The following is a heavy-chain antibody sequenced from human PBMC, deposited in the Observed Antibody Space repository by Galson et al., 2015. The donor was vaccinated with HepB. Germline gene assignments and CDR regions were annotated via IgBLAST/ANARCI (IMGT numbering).Heavy chain of an antibody. CDR2: ISSSGSTI. Sequence: SLRLSCAASGFTFSRYEMNWVRQAPGKGLEWVSYISSSGSTIYYADSVKGRFTISRDNAKDSLYLQMNSLRAEDTAVYYCARWDPMLKYCGGDCFFLWGQGTLVTVSS. CDR3: ARWDPMLKYCGGDCFFL. J-gene: IGHJ4*02. D-gene: IGHD2-21*02. V-gene: IGHV3-48*03. CDR1: GFTFSRYE.